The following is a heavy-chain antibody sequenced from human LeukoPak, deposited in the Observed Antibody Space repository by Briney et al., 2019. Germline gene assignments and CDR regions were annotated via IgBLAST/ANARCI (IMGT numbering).Heavy chain of an antibody. CDR2: VDYSGAVT. CDR1: GFSFTTHA. CDR3: AKLLESYSDS. V-gene: IGHV3-23*01. Sequence: GGSLRLSCSASGFSFTTHAMIWARRASGKGLEWVSAVDYSGAVTFYADSVKGRFTISRDNSKNTMYLQMNGLRAEDTAVYYCAKLLESYSDSWGQGTLVTVSS. J-gene: IGHJ4*02.